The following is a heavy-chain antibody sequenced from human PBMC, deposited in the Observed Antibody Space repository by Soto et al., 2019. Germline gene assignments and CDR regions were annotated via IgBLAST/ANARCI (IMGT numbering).Heavy chain of an antibody. CDR2: INPNSGGT. J-gene: IGHJ4*02. V-gene: IGHV1-2*02. Sequence: QVLLLQSGAEVKKPGASVKVSCKASGYTFSGFYMHWVRQAPGQGLEWMGWINPNSGGTKSAEKFQGRVTMTRDTSISTAYMELSRLTSDDTAVYYCASAAVTGRAGLDFWGQGTQVTVSS. CDR3: ASAAVTGRAGLDF. D-gene: IGHD6-19*01. CDR1: GYTFSGFY.